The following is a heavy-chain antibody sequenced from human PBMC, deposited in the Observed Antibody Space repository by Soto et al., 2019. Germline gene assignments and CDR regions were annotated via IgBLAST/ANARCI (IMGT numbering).Heavy chain of an antibody. CDR1: GESFNTYY. CDR3: AAGESSSRNFAPYYLDF. D-gene: IGHD6-13*01. J-gene: IGHJ4*02. V-gene: IGHV4-34*10. CDR2: INHSGST. Sequence: PSETLSLTCAIYGESFNTYYWRWTWIRQHQEKGLEWIGKINHSGSTNYNPSLWGRVTMSEDTSKNQFSLKLLSVTTAYTAVYFCAAGESSSRNFAPYYLDFWGQGTLVTVSS.